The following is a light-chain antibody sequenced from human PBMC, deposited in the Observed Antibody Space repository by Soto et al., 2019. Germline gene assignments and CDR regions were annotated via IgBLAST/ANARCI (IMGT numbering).Light chain of an antibody. CDR3: RQYNSFWT. CDR1: QSVSSW. CDR2: DAA. J-gene: IGKJ1*01. V-gene: IGKV1-5*01. Sequence: DIQMTQSPSTLSSPVGDRVTITCRASQSVSSWLAWYQQTPGQAPKLLIYDAAYMQRGVPSRFSGSGSGKEFTITVSSLQPDDLATYYCRQYNSFWTFGQGTKVEI.